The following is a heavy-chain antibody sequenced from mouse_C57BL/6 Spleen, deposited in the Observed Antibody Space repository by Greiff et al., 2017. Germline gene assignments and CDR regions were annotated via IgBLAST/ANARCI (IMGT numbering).Heavy chain of an antibody. CDR2: IDPSDSYT. J-gene: IGHJ3*01. D-gene: IGHD2-2*01. CDR1: GYTFTSYW. CDR3: ARSMGYDENWFAY. V-gene: IGHV1-50*01. Sequence: QVQLQQPGAELVKPGASVKLSCKASGYTFTSYWMQWVKQRPGQGLEWIGEIDPSDSYTNYNQKFKGKATLTVDTSSSTAYMQLSSLTSEDSAVYYYARSMGYDENWFAYWGQGTLVTVSA.